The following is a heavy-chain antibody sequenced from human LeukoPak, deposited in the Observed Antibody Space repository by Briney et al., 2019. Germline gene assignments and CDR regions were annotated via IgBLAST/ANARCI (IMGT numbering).Heavy chain of an antibody. V-gene: IGHV3-7*01. Sequence: GGSLRLSCAACGFGFSSYWMTWVRQTPGKGLEWVANMKEDGSDKHYVDSVRGRFTISRDNGKKSLYLQMNRLRAEDTAVYYCARAMVASTFYYMDVWGKGTTVTVSS. CDR1: GFGFSSYW. CDR2: MKEDGSDK. CDR3: ARAMVASTFYYMDV. J-gene: IGHJ6*03. D-gene: IGHD2-15*01.